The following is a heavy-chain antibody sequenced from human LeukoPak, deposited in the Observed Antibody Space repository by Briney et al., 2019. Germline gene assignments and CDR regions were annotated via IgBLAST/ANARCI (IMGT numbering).Heavy chain of an antibody. Sequence: PGGSLRLSCAASGFTFSSYAMHWVRQAPGKGLEWVAVISYDGSNKYYADSVKGRFTISRDNSKNTLYLQMNSLRAEDTAVYYCARGFDYGDYQSFDYWGQGTLVTDSS. J-gene: IGHJ4*02. CDR1: GFTFSSYA. D-gene: IGHD4-17*01. CDR2: ISYDGSNK. CDR3: ARGFDYGDYQSFDY. V-gene: IGHV3-30-3*01.